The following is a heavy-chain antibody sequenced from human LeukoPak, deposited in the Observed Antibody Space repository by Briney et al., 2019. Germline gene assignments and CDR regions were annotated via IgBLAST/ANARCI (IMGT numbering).Heavy chain of an antibody. CDR2: IIPILGIG. Sequence: ASVKVSCKASGGTFSSYAISWVRQAPGQGLEWMGRIIPILGIGNYAQKFQGRVTITADKSTSTAYMELSSLRSEDTAVYYCASQPLAGTTPIDYWGQGTLVTVSS. CDR3: ASQPLAGTTPIDY. V-gene: IGHV1-69*04. D-gene: IGHD1-1*01. J-gene: IGHJ4*02. CDR1: GGTFSSYA.